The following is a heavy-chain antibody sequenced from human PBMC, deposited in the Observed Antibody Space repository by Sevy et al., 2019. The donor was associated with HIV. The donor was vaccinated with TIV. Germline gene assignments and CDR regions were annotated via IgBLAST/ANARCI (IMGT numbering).Heavy chain of an antibody. CDR3: AKETWGLFAP. CDR2: ITGSGSKT. D-gene: IGHD7-27*01. CDR1: GFTFSGYA. J-gene: IGHJ5*02. Sequence: GGSLRLSCAASGFTFSGYAMSWVRQAPGKGLEWVSLITGSGSKTYYADSVKGRFTISRDNSKNTVNLQMNSLRVEDTAIYYCAKETWGLFAPWGHGILVTVSS. V-gene: IGHV3-23*01.